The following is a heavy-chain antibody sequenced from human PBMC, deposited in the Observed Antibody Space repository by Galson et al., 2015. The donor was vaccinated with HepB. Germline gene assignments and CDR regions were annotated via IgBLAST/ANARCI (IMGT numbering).Heavy chain of an antibody. CDR1: GKNLTDLS. CDR3: ATCTGADSYYMDV. D-gene: IGHD3-10*01. V-gene: IGHV1-24*01. J-gene: IGHJ6*03. Sequence: SVKVSCKVTGKNLTDLSIHWVRQAPGKGFEWMGSFGPEDGEKIVAPKFRGRVTMTVDTPTGAVSMGLRSLRSEDTGVYYCATCTGADSYYMDVWGKGTTVTVSS. CDR2: FGPEDGEK.